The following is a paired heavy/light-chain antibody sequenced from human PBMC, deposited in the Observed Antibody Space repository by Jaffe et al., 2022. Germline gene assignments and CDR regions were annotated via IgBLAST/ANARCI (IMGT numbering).Light chain of an antibody. CDR1: QGINSH. CDR3: QQYYTYPMYT. Sequence: AIRMTQSPSSFSASTGDRVTITCRASQGINSHLAWYQQEPGKAPKPLIYGASNLQSGVPSRFSGSGSGSEYTLTITSVQSEDFATYYCQQYYTYPMYTFGQGTKLEIK. CDR2: GAS. J-gene: IGKJ2*01. V-gene: IGKV1-8*01.
Heavy chain of an antibody. CDR2: IRFDGYNI. CDR1: GFIFSNFG. V-gene: IGHV3-30*02. Sequence: QVQLVESGGGVVQPGGSLRLSCDASGFIFSNFGMHWVRQAPGKGLEWVAFIRFDGYNIHYADSVKGRFIISRDNSKDTLFLQMNSLRPEDTAVYYCAKDSQQAMDYWGQGTLLTVSS. D-gene: IGHD2-2*01. CDR3: AKDSQQAMDY. J-gene: IGHJ4*02.